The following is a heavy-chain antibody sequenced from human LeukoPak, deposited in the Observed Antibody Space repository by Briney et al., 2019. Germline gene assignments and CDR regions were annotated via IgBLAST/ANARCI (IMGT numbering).Heavy chain of an antibody. J-gene: IGHJ4*02. V-gene: IGHV4-39*07. CDR3: ARGRRYYDSTLGY. CDR1: GGSISSSSYY. Sequence: SETLSLTCTVSGGSISSSSYYWSWIRQPPGKGLEWIGEINHSGSTNYNPSLKSRVTISVDTSKNQFSLKLSSVTAADTAVYYCARGRRYYDSTLGYWGQGTLVTVSS. D-gene: IGHD3-22*01. CDR2: INHSGST.